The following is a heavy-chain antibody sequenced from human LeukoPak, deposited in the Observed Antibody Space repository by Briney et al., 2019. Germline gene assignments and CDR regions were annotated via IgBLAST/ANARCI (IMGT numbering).Heavy chain of an antibody. J-gene: IGHJ4*02. V-gene: IGHV1-8*01. CDR2: MNPNSGNT. Sequence: ASVKVSCKASGYTFTSYDINWVRQATGQGLEWMGWMNPNSGNTGYAQKFQDRVTMTRNTSISTAYMELSSLRSEDTAVYYCARGGLTYYYDSSGYYYVVEDYWGQGTLVTVSS. D-gene: IGHD3-22*01. CDR3: ARGGLTYYYDSSGYYYVVEDY. CDR1: GYTFTSYD.